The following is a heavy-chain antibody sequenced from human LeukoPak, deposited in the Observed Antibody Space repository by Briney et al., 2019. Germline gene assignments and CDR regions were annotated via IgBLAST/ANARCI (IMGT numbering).Heavy chain of an antibody. CDR3: ARGFLAWLLDEPLY. Sequence: PGGSLRLSCAASGFTFSSYSMNWVRQAPGKGLEWVSYISSSSSTIYYADSVKGRFTISRDNAKNSLYLQMNSLRAEDTAVYYCARGFLAWLLDEPLYWGQGTLVTVSS. D-gene: IGHD3-3*01. CDR2: ISSSSSTI. CDR1: GFTFSSYS. J-gene: IGHJ4*02. V-gene: IGHV3-48*01.